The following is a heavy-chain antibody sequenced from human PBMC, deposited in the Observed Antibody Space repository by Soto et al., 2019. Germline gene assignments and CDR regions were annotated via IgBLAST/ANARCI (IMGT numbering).Heavy chain of an antibody. V-gene: IGHV1-69*01. J-gene: IGHJ6*02. CDR2: IIPISGTA. CDR3: ARSQGSSTSLEIYYYYYYGMDV. D-gene: IGHD2-2*01. Sequence: QVQLVQSGAEVKKPGSSVKVSCKASGGTFSSYAISWVRQAPGQGLEWMGGIIPISGTANYEQKFQGRVKITADESTSPAYMELSSLRSEDTAVYYCARSQGSSTSLEIYYYYYYGMDVWGQGTTVTVSS. CDR1: GGTFSSYA.